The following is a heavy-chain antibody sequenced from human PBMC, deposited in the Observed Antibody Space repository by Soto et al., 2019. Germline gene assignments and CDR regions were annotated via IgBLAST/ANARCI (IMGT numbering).Heavy chain of an antibody. CDR1: GFSFSSYA. Sequence: EVQLLESGGDLVQPGGSLRLSCAASGFSFSSYAMSWVRQAPGKGLEWVSGISGSGGSTYYADSVKARYTISRDNSKNTLDLQMNSLSSQDTAGYYCAKSTRSRIVVGEGMDFWGQGTLVTVSS. CDR2: ISGSGGST. CDR3: AKSTRSRIVVGEGMDF. D-gene: IGHD3-22*01. J-gene: IGHJ4*02. V-gene: IGHV3-23*01.